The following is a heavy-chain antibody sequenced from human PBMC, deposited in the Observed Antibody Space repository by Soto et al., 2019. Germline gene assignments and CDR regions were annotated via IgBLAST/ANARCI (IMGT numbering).Heavy chain of an antibody. CDR3: ARVTDYCDNIGYSREYFQH. CDR1: GYTFTSAA. J-gene: IGHJ1*01. Sequence: GPSVKVSCKASGYTFTSAAMHWLRQAAGQRPEWMGWINAGNGNTKYSQKFQGRVTITRDISASTVYMEMSSLRSEDTAVYFCARVTDYCDNIGYSREYFQHCGQGPQVNVSS. D-gene: IGHD3-22*01. V-gene: IGHV1-3*01. CDR2: INAGNGNT.